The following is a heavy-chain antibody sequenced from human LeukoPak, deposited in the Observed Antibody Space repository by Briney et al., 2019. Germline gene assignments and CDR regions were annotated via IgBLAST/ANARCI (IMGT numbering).Heavy chain of an antibody. D-gene: IGHD4-17*01. Sequence: ASVKVSCKASGYTFTSYDINWVRQATGQGLEWMGWMNPNSGNTGYAQKFQGRVTMTRNTSISTAYMELSSLRSEDTAVYYCARVLGDYVWFDPWGQGTLVTVSS. CDR1: GYTFTSYD. CDR3: ARVLGDYVWFDP. J-gene: IGHJ5*02. CDR2: MNPNSGNT. V-gene: IGHV1-8*01.